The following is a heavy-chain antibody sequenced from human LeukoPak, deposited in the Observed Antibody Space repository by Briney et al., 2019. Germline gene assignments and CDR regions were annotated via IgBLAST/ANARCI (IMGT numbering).Heavy chain of an antibody. Sequence: GGSLRLSCAASGFTFSSYSMNWVRQAPGKGLEWVSSISSSSSYRYYADSVKGRSTISRDNAKNSLYLQMNSLRAEDSAVYYCARAPEGFWYFDLWGRGTLVTVSS. J-gene: IGHJ2*01. CDR1: GFTFSSYS. CDR2: ISSSSSYR. V-gene: IGHV3-21*01. CDR3: ARAPEGFWYFDL.